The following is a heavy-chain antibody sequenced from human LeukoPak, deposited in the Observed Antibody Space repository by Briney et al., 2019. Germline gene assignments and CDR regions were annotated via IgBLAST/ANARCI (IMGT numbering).Heavy chain of an antibody. CDR1: GGSISSYY. V-gene: IGHV4-59*01. D-gene: IGHD3-22*01. J-gene: IGHJ3*02. Sequence: SETLSLTCTVSGGSISSYYWSWIRQPPGKGLEWIGYIYYSGSTNYNPSLKSRVTISVDTSKNQFSLKLSSVTAADTAVYYCARESTYYYDSSGYDNDAFDIWGQGTMVTVSS. CDR3: ARESTYYYDSSGYDNDAFDI. CDR2: IYYSGST.